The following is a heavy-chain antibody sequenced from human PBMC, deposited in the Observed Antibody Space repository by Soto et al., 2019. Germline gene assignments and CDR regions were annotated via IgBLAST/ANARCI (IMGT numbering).Heavy chain of an antibody. CDR2: IYHSGST. CDR1: GGSISSNNW. V-gene: IGHV4-4*02. CDR3: ARDFGYRGYGDY. Sequence: QVQLQESGPGLVKPSGTLSLTCAVSGGSISSNNWWSWVRQPPGKGLEWIGEIYHSGSTNYNPSLKSRVSSPVXXSKNPFSLRLRSVTAADTAVYYCARDFGYRGYGDYWGQGTLVTVSS. D-gene: IGHD5-18*01. J-gene: IGHJ4*02.